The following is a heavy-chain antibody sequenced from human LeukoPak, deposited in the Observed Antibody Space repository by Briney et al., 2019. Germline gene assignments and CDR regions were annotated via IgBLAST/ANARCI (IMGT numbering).Heavy chain of an antibody. CDR2: ISGSGGNT. CDR1: GFTFSSYA. Sequence: PGGSLRLSCAVSGFTFSSYAMSWVRQAPEKGLEWVPAISGSGGNTYYADSVKGRFTISRDNSKNTLYLQMNSLRAEDTAVYYCAKGPLIEVAGTTWDYWGQGTLVTVSA. CDR3: AKGPLIEVAGTTWDY. V-gene: IGHV3-23*01. D-gene: IGHD6-19*01. J-gene: IGHJ4*02.